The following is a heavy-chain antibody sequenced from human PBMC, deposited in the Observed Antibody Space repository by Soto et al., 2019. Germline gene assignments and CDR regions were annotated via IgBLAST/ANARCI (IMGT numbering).Heavy chain of an antibody. Sequence: GGSLRLSCAASGFTFSIYAMSLARQAQGKGLEWVSAISGSGGSTYYADSVKGRFTISRDNSKNTLYLQMNSLRAEDTAVYYCAKDQNCSGGSCYPDPDYYGMDVWGQGTTVTVSS. CDR1: GFTFSIYA. CDR3: AKDQNCSGGSCYPDPDYYGMDV. CDR2: ISGSGGST. J-gene: IGHJ6*02. D-gene: IGHD2-15*01. V-gene: IGHV3-23*01.